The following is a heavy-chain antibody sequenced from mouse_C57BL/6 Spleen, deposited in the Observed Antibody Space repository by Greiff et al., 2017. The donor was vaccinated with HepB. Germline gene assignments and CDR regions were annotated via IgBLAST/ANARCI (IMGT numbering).Heavy chain of an antibody. CDR2: IDPSDSYT. CDR1: GYTFTSYW. J-gene: IGHJ3*01. V-gene: IGHV1-69*01. CDR3: ARFELGFVY. Sequence: QVQLQQPGAELVMPGASVKLSCKASGYTFTSYWMHWVKQRPGQGLEWIGEIDPSDSYTNYNQKFKGKSTLTVDKSSSTAYMQLSSLTSEDSAVYYCARFELGFVYWGQGTLVTVSA.